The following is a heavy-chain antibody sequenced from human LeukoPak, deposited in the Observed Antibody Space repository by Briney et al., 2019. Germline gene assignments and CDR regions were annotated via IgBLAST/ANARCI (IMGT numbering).Heavy chain of an antibody. V-gene: IGHV3-30*18. CDR3: AKASLPYSSSWSGAEYFQH. CDR1: GFTFSSYG. CDR2: ISYDGSNK. D-gene: IGHD6-13*01. Sequence: GGSLRLSCAASGFTFSSYGMHGVRQAPGKGLEWVAVISYDGSNKYYADSVKGRFTISRDNSKNTLYLQMNSLRAEDTAVYYCAKASLPYSSSWSGAEYFQHWGQGTLVTVSS. J-gene: IGHJ1*01.